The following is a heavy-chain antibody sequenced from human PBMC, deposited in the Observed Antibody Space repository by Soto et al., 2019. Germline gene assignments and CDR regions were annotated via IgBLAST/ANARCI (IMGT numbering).Heavy chain of an antibody. CDR2: ISSTSSHI. D-gene: IGHD3-22*01. Sequence: PGGSLRLSCAASGFTFSNFEMSWVRQAPGKGLYWVSYISSTSSHIYYADSVKGRFTISRDNAKNSLYLQMNSLRAEDTAVYFCARENYDVSGYFLDYWGQGTTVTVSS. CDR3: ARENYDVSGYFLDY. J-gene: IGHJ4*02. CDR1: GFTFSNFE. V-gene: IGHV3-48*03.